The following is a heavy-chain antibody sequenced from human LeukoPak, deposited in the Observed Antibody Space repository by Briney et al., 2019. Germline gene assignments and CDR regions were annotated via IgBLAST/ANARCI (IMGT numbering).Heavy chain of an antibody. CDR1: GYTFTDYY. CDR2: IKPNNGGT. J-gene: IGHJ4*02. V-gene: IGHV1-2*02. D-gene: IGHD5-24*01. CDR3: ARTEVATVTD. Sequence: ASVTVSCKASGYTFTDYYIHWVRQAPGQGLEWMGWIKPNNGGTKYAQKFQGRVTMTRDTSISTAYMELSRLRSDDTAVYYCARTEVATVTDWGQGTLVTVSS.